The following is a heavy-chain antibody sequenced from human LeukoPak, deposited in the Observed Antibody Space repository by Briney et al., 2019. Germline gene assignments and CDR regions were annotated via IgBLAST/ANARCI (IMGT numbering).Heavy chain of an antibody. Sequence: GGSLRLSCAASGFTFSSYSMMWVRQAPGKGLEWVSIIYSGGSTFYADSVKGRFTISRDNSKNTLYLQMNSLRAEDTAVYYCARGGSYLSAFDIWGQGTMVTVSS. V-gene: IGHV3-53*01. CDR1: GFTFSSYS. D-gene: IGHD1-26*01. J-gene: IGHJ3*02. CDR3: ARGGSYLSAFDI. CDR2: IYSGGST.